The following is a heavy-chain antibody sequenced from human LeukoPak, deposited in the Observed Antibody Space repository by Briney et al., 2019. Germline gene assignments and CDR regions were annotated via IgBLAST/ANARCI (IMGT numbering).Heavy chain of an antibody. CDR1: GGSFSGYY. D-gene: IGHD2-15*01. J-gene: IGHJ6*03. CDR2: INHSGST. Sequence: SETLSLTCAVYGGSFSGYYWSWIRQPPGKGLEWIGEINHSGSTNYNPSLKSRVTMSVDTSKNQFSLKLSSVTAADTAVYYCARECSGGSCYSDYYYYYYMDVWGKGTTVTISS. CDR3: ARECSGGSCYSDYYYYYYMDV. V-gene: IGHV4-34*01.